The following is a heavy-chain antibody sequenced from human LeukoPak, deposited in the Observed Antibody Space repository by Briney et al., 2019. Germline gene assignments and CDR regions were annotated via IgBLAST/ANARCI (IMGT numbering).Heavy chain of an antibody. CDR3: ANLLGYCSSTSCWNWFDP. V-gene: IGHV1-18*01. CDR1: GHTFTSYG. D-gene: IGHD2-2*01. Sequence: ASVKVSCKASGHTFTSYGISWVRQAPGQGLEWMGWISAYNGNTNYAQKLQGRVTMTTDTSTSTAYMELRSLRSDDTAVYYCANLLGYCSSTSCWNWFDPWGQGTLVTVSS. CDR2: ISAYNGNT. J-gene: IGHJ5*02.